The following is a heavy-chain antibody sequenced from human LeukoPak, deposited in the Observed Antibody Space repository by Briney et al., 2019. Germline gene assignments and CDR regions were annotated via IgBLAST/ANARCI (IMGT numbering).Heavy chain of an antibody. D-gene: IGHD3-10*01. V-gene: IGHV1-8*02. CDR3: ARVGLGQIDEVPPPITV. CDR1: GYIFTNHD. Sequence: GASVKVSCTASGYIFTNHDINWVRRATGQGLEWMGWMNPNSGNTGYAQKFQGRVTMTRNTSISTAYMELSSLRSEDTAVYYCARVGLGQIDEVPPPITVWGKGTTVTVSS. CDR2: MNPNSGNT. J-gene: IGHJ6*04.